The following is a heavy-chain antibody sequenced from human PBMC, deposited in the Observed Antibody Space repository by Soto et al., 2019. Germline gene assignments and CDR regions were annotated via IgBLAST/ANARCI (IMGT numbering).Heavy chain of an antibody. CDR2: IYYSGST. Sequence: LSLTCTVSGGSISSYYWSWIRQPPGKGLEWIGYIYYSGSTNYNPSLKSRVTISVDTSKNQFSLKLSSVTAADTAVYYCARDSLEYYDFWSGWDYYYGMDVWGQGTTVTVSS. CDR3: ARDSLEYYDFWSGWDYYYGMDV. J-gene: IGHJ6*02. CDR1: GGSISSYY. D-gene: IGHD3-3*01. V-gene: IGHV4-59*01.